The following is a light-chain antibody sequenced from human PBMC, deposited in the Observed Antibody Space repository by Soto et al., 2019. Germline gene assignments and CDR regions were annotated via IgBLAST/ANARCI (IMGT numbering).Light chain of an antibody. Sequence: QPVLTQSPSASASLGASVKLTCTLSSGHSYYAIAWHQQQPEKVPRYLMKVNSDGSHSKGDGIPDRFSGSSSGAERYLTISSLQSEDEADYYCQTWGTGIQVFGGGTKLTVL. V-gene: IGLV4-69*01. J-gene: IGLJ3*02. CDR2: VNSDGSH. CDR3: QTWGTGIQV. CDR1: SGHSYYA.